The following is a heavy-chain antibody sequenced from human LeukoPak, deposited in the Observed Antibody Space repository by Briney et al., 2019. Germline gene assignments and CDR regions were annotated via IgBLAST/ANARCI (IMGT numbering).Heavy chain of an antibody. V-gene: IGHV7-4-1*02. J-gene: IGHJ4*02. CDR3: ARDAATINFDS. Sequence: ASVKVSCKASGYTFIGYSINWLRQAPGQGLEWMGWINTNTGNPTYAQGFTGRFVFSLDTSVSTTYLQISSLKAEDTAVYYCARDAATINFDSWGQGTLVIVSS. D-gene: IGHD5-24*01. CDR1: GYTFIGYS. CDR2: INTNTGNP.